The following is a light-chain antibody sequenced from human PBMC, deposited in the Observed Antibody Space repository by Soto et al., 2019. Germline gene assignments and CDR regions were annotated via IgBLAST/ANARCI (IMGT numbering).Light chain of an antibody. CDR1: SSDVGGNKY. V-gene: IGLV2-8*01. J-gene: IGLJ2*01. Sequence: QSALTQPPSASGSLGQSITISCTGTSSDVGGNKYVSWYQQHPGKAPKLMIYDVTKRPSGVPDRFSGSKSGNTASLTVSGLQAEDEADYYCSSYAGKVFFGGGTKLTVL. CDR3: SSYAGKVF. CDR2: DVT.